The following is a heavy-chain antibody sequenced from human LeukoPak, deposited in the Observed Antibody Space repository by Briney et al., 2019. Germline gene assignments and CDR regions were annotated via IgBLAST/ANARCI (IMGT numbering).Heavy chain of an antibody. CDR1: GGSFSGYY. D-gene: IGHD3-10*01. V-gene: IGHV4-34*01. Sequence: SETLSLACAVYGGSFSGYYWSWIRQPPGKGLEWIGEINHSGSTNYNPSLKIRITISVDTSKNQFSLKLSSVTAADTAVYYCARLPDYYSRHGAPGWGQGTLVTVSS. J-gene: IGHJ4*02. CDR3: ARLPDYYSRHGAPG. CDR2: INHSGST.